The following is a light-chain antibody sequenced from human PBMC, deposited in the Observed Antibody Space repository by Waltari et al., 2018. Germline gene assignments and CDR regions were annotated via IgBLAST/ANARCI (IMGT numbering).Light chain of an antibody. Sequence: DIQMTQSPSTLSASVGDRVTITCRASPSISNWLAWFQQKPGIAPKLLIYKVSSRESGVPERFSGSGSGTEFTLTISSLQPDDFATYYCQQYNKDLWTFGQGTKVEIK. J-gene: IGKJ1*01. CDR2: KVS. V-gene: IGKV1-5*03. CDR1: PSISNW. CDR3: QQYNKDLWT.